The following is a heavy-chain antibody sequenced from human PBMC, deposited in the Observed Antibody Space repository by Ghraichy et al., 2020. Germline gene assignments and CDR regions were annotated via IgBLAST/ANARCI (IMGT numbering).Heavy chain of an antibody. CDR1: GFTFSSYA. CDR3: ATRPDYDILTGYGGLDF. V-gene: IGHV3-23*01. Sequence: GGSLRLSCAASGFTFSSYAMSWGRQAPGKGLEWVSAISGSGGSTYYADSVKGRFSISRDNSKNTLHLQMNSLRGEDTAVYYCATRPDYDILTGYGGLDFWGQGTLVTVSS. CDR2: ISGSGGST. D-gene: IGHD3-9*01. J-gene: IGHJ4*02.